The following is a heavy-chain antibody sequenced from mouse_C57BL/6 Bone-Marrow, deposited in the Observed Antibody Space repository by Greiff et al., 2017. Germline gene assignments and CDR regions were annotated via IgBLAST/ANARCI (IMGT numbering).Heavy chain of an antibody. J-gene: IGHJ3*01. D-gene: IGHD3-2*02. CDR2: IYPRSGNT. CDR1: GYTFTSYG. Sequence: VQLQESGAELARPGASVKLSCKASGYTFTSYGISWVKQRTGQGLEWIGEIYPRSGNTYYNEKFKGKATLTADKSSSTAYMELRSLTSEDSAVYFCAPRQLRLPFAYWGQGTLVTVSA. CDR3: APRQLRLPFAY. V-gene: IGHV1-81*01.